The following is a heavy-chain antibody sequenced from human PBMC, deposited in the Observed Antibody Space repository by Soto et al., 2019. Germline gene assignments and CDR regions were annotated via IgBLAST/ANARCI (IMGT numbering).Heavy chain of an antibody. CDR3: ARLHFYDFWSGSVPTDV. V-gene: IGHV4-61*01. CDR2: IYYTGNS. CDR1: GGSVSSGSYQ. J-gene: IGHJ6*02. Sequence: PSETLSLTCTVSGGSVSSGSYQWSWIRQSPGTGLEWIGYIYYTGNSNYNPSLKGRVTISVDTSKNQFSLKLTSVTAADTALYFCARLHFYDFWSGSVPTDVWGQGTTVTVSS. D-gene: IGHD3-3*01.